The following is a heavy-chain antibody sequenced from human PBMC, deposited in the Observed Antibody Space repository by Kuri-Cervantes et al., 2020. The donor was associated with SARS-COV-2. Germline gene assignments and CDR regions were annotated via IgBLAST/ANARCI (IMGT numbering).Heavy chain of an antibody. CDR1: GGSFSGYY. Sequence: GSLRLSCAVYGGSFSGYYWSWIHQPPGKGLEWTGEINHSGSTNYNPSLKSRVTISVDTSKNQFSLKLSSVTAADTAVYYCARGWAGITGTARMDVWGQGTTVTVSS. D-gene: IGHD1-20*01. CDR2: INHSGST. CDR3: ARGWAGITGTARMDV. V-gene: IGHV4-34*01. J-gene: IGHJ6*02.